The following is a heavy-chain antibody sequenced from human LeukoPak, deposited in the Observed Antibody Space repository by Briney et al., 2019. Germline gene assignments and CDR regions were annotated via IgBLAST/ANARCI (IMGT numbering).Heavy chain of an antibody. Sequence: ASVKVSCKASGYTFTGYYMHWVRQAPGQGLEWMGWINPNSGDTNYAQKFQGRVTMTRDTSISTAYMELSRLRSDDTAVYYCAREEGNGITIFGVVTTLHGRSLAYWGQGTLVTVSS. CDR2: INPNSGDT. D-gene: IGHD3-3*01. CDR3: AREEGNGITIFGVVTTLHGRSLAY. CDR1: GYTFTGYY. J-gene: IGHJ4*02. V-gene: IGHV1-2*02.